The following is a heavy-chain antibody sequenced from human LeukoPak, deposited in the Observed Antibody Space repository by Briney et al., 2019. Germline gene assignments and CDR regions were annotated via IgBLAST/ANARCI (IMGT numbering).Heavy chain of an antibody. CDR3: SRWQYNSRPDY. V-gene: IGHV3-11*03. CDR1: GFTFSDYS. J-gene: IGHJ4*02. CDR2: ISDSSSYT. D-gene: IGHD6-13*01. Sequence: GGSLRLSCAASGFTFSDYSMSWIRQAPGKGLEWISYISDSSSYTSYADSVKGRFTISRDNAKNSLYLQMNSLRADDTAVYFCSRWQYNSRPDYWGQGTLVTVSS.